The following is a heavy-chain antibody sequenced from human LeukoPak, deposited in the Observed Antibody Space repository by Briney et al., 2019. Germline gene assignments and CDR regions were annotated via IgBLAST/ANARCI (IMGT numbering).Heavy chain of an antibody. V-gene: IGHV3-13*01. Sequence: GGSLRLSCAGSGFSVSSYDMLWVRQATGKGLEWVSAIGSGGDTYYAGSVKGRFTISRESAKNSFYPQMNSLSAGDTAVYFCARAVAGTDEIDSWGQGTLVTVSS. CDR1: GFSVSSYD. CDR3: ARAVAGTDEIDS. D-gene: IGHD6-19*01. CDR2: IGSGGDT. J-gene: IGHJ4*02.